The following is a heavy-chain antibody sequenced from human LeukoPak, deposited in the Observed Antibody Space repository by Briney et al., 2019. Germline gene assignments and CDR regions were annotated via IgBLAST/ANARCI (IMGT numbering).Heavy chain of an antibody. CDR3: AKMMGQRLYDYCMDV. J-gene: IGHJ6*03. V-gene: IGHV3-23*01. CDR2: MSGSGDGT. D-gene: IGHD3-16*01. CDR1: GFAFSNFA. Sequence: GGSLRLSCAASGFAFSNFAMSWVRQAPGKGVEWVSAMSGSGDGTYYADSVKGRFTISRDNSKNTLYLQMNSLRAKDTAVYYCAKMMGQRLYDYCMDVWGKGTTVTVSS.